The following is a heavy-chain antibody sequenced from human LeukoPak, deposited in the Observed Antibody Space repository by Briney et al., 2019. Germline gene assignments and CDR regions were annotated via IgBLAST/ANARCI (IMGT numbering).Heavy chain of an antibody. Sequence: GGSLRLSCAASGFTFSSYAMSWVRQAPGKGLEWVSAISGSGGSTYYADSVKGRFTISRDNSKNTLYLQMNSLRAEDTAVYYCAKVLTPYSGCDYSFDYWGQGTLVTVSS. D-gene: IGHD5-12*01. V-gene: IGHV3-23*01. CDR3: AKVLTPYSGCDYSFDY. J-gene: IGHJ4*02. CDR1: GFTFSSYA. CDR2: ISGSGGST.